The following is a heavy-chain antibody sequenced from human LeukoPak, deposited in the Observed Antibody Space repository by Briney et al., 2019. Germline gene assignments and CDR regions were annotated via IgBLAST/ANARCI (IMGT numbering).Heavy chain of an antibody. J-gene: IGHJ4*02. CDR3: AKDGIAAAGMLHYYFDY. Sequence: PGGSLRLSCAASGFTFSSYGMHWVRQAPGKGLEWVAVISYDGSNKYYADSVKGRFTISRDNSKNTLYLQMNSLRAEDTAVYYCAKDGIAAAGMLHYYFDYWGQGTLVTVSS. D-gene: IGHD6-13*01. CDR1: GFTFSSYG. V-gene: IGHV3-30*18. CDR2: ISYDGSNK.